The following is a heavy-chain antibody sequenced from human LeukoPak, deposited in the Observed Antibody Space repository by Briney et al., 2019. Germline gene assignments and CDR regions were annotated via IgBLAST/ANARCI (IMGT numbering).Heavy chain of an antibody. V-gene: IGHV6-1*01. Sequence: SQTLSLTCAISGDSVSSNNGAWNWIRQSPSRGLEWLGRTCYMSKWYNDYAVSIQGRITINPDTSKNQFSLQLNSVTPEDTAVYYCARDVGTSGSFTFDYWGQGTLVTVSS. J-gene: IGHJ4*01. CDR3: ARDVGTSGSFTFDY. D-gene: IGHD6-19*01. CDR1: GDSVSSNNGA. CDR2: TCYMSKWYN.